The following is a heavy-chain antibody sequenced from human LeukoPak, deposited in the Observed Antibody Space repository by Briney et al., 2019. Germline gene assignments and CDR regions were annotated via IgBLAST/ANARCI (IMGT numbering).Heavy chain of an antibody. CDR1: GGTFSSYA. V-gene: IGHV1-69*13. CDR3: ARDPKNYDFWSGYSHQNWFDP. Sequence: SVKVSCKASGGTFSSYAISWVRQAPGQGLEWMGGIIPIFGTANYAQKFQGRVTITADESTSTAYMELSSLRSEDTAVYYCARDPKNYDFWSGYSHQNWFDPWGQGTLVTVSS. D-gene: IGHD3-3*01. CDR2: IIPIFGTA. J-gene: IGHJ5*02.